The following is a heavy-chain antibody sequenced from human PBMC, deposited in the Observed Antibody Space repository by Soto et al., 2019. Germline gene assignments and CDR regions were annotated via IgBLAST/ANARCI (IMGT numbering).Heavy chain of an antibody. CDR3: ARSSSWYLLFDY. Sequence: EVQLVESGGGLVQPGGSLRLSCAASGLNVSSNYMSWVRQAPGKGLEWVSVIYSGGSTYYADSVKGRFTISRDNSKNTLYLHMNSLRAENTAVYYCARSSSWYLLFDYWGQGTLVTVSS. J-gene: IGHJ4*02. V-gene: IGHV3-66*01. CDR2: IYSGGST. D-gene: IGHD6-13*01. CDR1: GLNVSSNY.